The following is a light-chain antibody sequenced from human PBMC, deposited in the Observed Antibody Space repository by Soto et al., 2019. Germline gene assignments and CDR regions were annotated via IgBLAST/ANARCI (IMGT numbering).Light chain of an antibody. J-gene: IGKJ2*01. CDR3: LKAYNYPYT. CDR2: AAS. Sequence: AIQMTQSPSSLSTSVGDRVTITCRASQGISFDVAWYQQKPGKAPKLLIYAASSLQSGVPSRFSGSGSGTDFPLTISSLQPEVFVTYHCLKAYNYPYTLGHGTKV. CDR1: QGISFD. V-gene: IGKV1-6*01.